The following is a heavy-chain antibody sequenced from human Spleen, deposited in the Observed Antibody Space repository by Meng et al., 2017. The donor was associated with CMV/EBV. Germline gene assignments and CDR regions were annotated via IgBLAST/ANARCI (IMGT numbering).Heavy chain of an antibody. J-gene: IGHJ4*02. Sequence: GESLKISCAASGFTFSDYAMNWVRQAPGKGLEWVSVIYSGDGSTYYADSVKGRFTIFRDDSKNTLYLQMISLRAEDTALYYCASWDYFDTSGYKRTYLDYWGQGTLVTVSS. V-gene: IGHV3-23*03. CDR2: IYSGDGST. CDR1: GFTFSDYA. CDR3: ASWDYFDTSGYKRTYLDY. D-gene: IGHD3-22*01.